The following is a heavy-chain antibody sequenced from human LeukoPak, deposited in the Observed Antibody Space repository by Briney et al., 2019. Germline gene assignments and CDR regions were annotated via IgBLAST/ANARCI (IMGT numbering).Heavy chain of an antibody. D-gene: IGHD5-24*01. V-gene: IGHV3-48*03. J-gene: IGHJ6*03. CDR1: GVTFSSYE. CDR3: AKDGRRDGYNHYYYYYMGV. CDR2: ISSSVSTI. Sequence: PGGSLRLSCAASGVTFSSYEMNWVRQAPGKGREWVSYISSSVSTIYYADSVKGRFTISRENSKKKLYLQMNSLRAEDTAVYYCAKDGRRDGYNHYYYYYMGVWGKGTTVTTSS.